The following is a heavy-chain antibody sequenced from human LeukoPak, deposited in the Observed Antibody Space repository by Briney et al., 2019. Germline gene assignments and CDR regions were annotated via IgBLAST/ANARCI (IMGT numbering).Heavy chain of an antibody. CDR3: ARGAVAGDFDY. CDR2: IYYSGST. CDR1: GGSISSSSYY. Sequence: SETLSLTCTVSGGSISSSSYYWGWIRQPPGKGLEWIGSIYYSGSTYYNPSLKSRVTISVDTSKNQFSLKLSSVTAVDTAVYYCARGAVAGDFDYWGQGTLVTVSS. V-gene: IGHV4-39*07. J-gene: IGHJ4*02. D-gene: IGHD6-19*01.